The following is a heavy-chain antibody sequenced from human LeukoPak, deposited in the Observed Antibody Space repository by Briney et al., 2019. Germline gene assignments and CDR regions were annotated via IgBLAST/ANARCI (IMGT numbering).Heavy chain of an antibody. CDR3: AGVNYDYAWGSYRDDAFDI. Sequence: ASVKVSCKASGYTFTSYDINWVRQATGQGLEWMGWMNPNSGNTGYAQKFQGRVTMTRNTSISTAYMELSSLRSEDTAVYYCAGVNYDYAWGSYRDDAFDIWGQGTMVTVSS. CDR2: MNPNSGNT. J-gene: IGHJ3*02. CDR1: GYTFTSYD. V-gene: IGHV1-8*01. D-gene: IGHD3-16*02.